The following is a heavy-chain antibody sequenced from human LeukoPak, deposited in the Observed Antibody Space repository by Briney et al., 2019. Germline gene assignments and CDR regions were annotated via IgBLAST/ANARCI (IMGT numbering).Heavy chain of an antibody. CDR3: ARALSNLRLYYFDS. V-gene: IGHV1-2*02. Sequence: ASMKVSCKASEYIFSDYYIHWVRQAPGQGLEWMGWINPNSGGTNHAEKFQGRVTMTRGTSISTAYMELSRLNSDDTAVYYCARALSNLRLYYFDSWGRGTLVTVSS. CDR2: INPNSGGT. CDR1: EYIFSDYY. D-gene: IGHD4-11*01. J-gene: IGHJ4*02.